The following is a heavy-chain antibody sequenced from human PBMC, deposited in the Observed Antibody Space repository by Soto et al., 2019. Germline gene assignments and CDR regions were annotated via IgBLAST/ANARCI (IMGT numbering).Heavy chain of an antibody. CDR3: ARGACGTSCHYYYYYGMDV. D-gene: IGHD2-2*01. CDR1: GYTFTSYA. Sequence: ASVKVSCKASGYTFTSYATHWVRQAPGQRLEWMGWINAGNGNTKYSQKFQGRVTMTRDTSTGTVYMELSSLISEDTAVYYCARGACGTSCHYYYYYGMDVWGQGTTVTVSS. V-gene: IGHV1-3*01. J-gene: IGHJ6*02. CDR2: INAGNGNT.